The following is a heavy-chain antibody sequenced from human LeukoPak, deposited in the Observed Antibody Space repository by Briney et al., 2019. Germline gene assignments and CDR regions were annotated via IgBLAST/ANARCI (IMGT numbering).Heavy chain of an antibody. J-gene: IGHJ6*03. V-gene: IGHV1-8*01. CDR2: MNPNSGNT. CDR1: GYTFTSYD. CDR3: ARPGYYYYYMDV. Sequence: ASVKVSCKASGYTFTSYDINWVRQATGQGLEWMGWMNPNSGNTGYAQKFQGRVTMTRNPSISTAYMELSSLRSEDTAVYYCARPGYYYYYMDVWGKGTTVTVSS.